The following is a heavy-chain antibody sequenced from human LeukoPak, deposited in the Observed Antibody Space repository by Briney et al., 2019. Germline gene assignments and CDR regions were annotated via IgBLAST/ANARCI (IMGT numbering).Heavy chain of an antibody. CDR1: GFTFSRYW. J-gene: IGHJ3*02. CDR2: INQDESAK. CDR3: ARDFPRDYDAFDI. V-gene: IGHV3-7*01. Sequence: PGGSLRLSCAASGFTFSRYWMSWVRQAPGKGLEWVASINQDESAKFYVDSVKGRFTISRDNAKNSLYLQMNSLRAEDTAVYYCARDFPRDYDAFDIWGQGTMVTVSS. D-gene: IGHD4-11*01.